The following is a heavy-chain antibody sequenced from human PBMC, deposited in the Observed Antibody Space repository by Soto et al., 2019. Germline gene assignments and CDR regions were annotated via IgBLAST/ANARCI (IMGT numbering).Heavy chain of an antibody. J-gene: IGHJ3*02. Sequence: ASVKVSCKASGYTFTSYGISWVRQAPGQGLEWMGWISAYNGNTNYAQKLQGRVTMTTDTSTSTAYMELRSLRSDDTAVYYCARVPNSYYDFWSGYPDAFDIWGQGTMVTVSS. CDR2: ISAYNGNT. CDR1: GYTFTSYG. CDR3: ARVPNSYYDFWSGYPDAFDI. D-gene: IGHD3-3*01. V-gene: IGHV1-18*01.